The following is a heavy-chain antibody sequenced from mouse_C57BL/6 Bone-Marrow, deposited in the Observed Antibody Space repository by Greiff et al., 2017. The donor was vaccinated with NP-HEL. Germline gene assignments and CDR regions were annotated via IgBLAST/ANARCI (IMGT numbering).Heavy chain of an antibody. CDR3: VRRPGSNYEGWYFDG. V-gene: IGHV10-1*01. Sequence: DVQLVESGGGLVQPKGSLKLSCAASGFSFNTYAMNWVRQAPGKGLEWVARIRSKSNNYATYYADSVKDRFTISRDESESMLYLQMNNLTTEDTAMYYCVRRPGSNYEGWYFDGWGTGTTVTVSS. CDR2: IRSKSNNYAT. D-gene: IGHD2-5*01. J-gene: IGHJ1*03. CDR1: GFSFNTYA.